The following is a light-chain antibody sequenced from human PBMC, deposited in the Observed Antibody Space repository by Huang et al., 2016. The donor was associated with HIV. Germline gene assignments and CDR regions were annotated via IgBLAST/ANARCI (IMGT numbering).Light chain of an antibody. V-gene: IGKV3-15*01. CDR2: GAS. Sequence: IVLTQSPATLSVSPGEGATLSCRASQSVGSNLAWYQQRPGQAPRLRIYGASTRATEFPVRFSGRGSGTDFNLTISGPQSEDSAVYYCQQYSDRPPWTFGQGTKVE. CDR1: QSVGSN. J-gene: IGKJ1*01. CDR3: QQYSDRPPWT.